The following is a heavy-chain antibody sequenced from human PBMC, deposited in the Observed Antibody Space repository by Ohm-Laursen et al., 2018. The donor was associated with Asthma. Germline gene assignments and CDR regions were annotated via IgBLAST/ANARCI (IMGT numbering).Heavy chain of an antibody. Sequence: ASVKVSCKASGGTFSSYAMSWVRQAPGKGLEWVSAISGSGGSTYYADSVKGRFTISRDNSKNTLYLQMNSLRPDDTAVYYCAKDLGYSSSWSGAHGMDVWGQGTTVTVSS. D-gene: IGHD6-13*01. CDR1: GGTFSSYA. CDR2: ISGSGGST. V-gene: IGHV3-23*01. CDR3: AKDLGYSSSWSGAHGMDV. J-gene: IGHJ6*02.